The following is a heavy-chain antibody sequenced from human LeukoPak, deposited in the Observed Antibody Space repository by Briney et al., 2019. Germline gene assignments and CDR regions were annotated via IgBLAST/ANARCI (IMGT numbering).Heavy chain of an antibody. CDR3: ARDLNYYDSSGYGNWFDP. V-gene: IGHV4-59*01. CDR1: GGSISSYY. D-gene: IGHD3-22*01. CDR2: IYYSGST. Sequence: PSGTLSLTCTVSGGSISSYYWSWIRQPPGKGLEWIGYIYYSGSTNYNPSLKSRVTISVDTSKNQFSLKLSSVTAADTAVYYCARDLNYYDSSGYGNWFDPWGQGTLVTVSS. J-gene: IGHJ5*02.